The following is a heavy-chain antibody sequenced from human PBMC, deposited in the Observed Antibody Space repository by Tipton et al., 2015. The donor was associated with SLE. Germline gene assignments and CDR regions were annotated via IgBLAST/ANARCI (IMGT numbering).Heavy chain of an antibody. CDR3: AREYGSGSYYYYYGMDV. CDR2: IIPILGIA. J-gene: IGHJ6*02. V-gene: IGHV1-69*04. CDR1: GGTFSSYT. Sequence: QSGPEVKKPGSSVKVSCKASGGTFSSYTISWVRQAPGQGLEWMGRIIPILGIANYAQKFQGRVTITADKSTSTAYMELSSLRSEDTAVYYCAREYGSGSYYYYYGMDVWGQGTTVTVSS. D-gene: IGHD3-10*01.